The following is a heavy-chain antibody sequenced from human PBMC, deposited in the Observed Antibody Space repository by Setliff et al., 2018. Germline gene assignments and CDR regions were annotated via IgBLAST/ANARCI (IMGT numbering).Heavy chain of an antibody. CDR3: VRGLSDRVNWFAFDY. D-gene: IGHD1-1*01. J-gene: IGHJ4*02. V-gene: IGHV3-21*06. CDR1: GFTFNSYS. Sequence: GGSLRLSCAASGFTFNSYSINWVRQAPGKGLEWVSPISPTGSYKPYADSVRGRFTISRDNAKNSVDLQMSSLRPEDTAIYFCVRGLSDRVNWFAFDYWGQGTLVTVSS. CDR2: ISPTGSYK.